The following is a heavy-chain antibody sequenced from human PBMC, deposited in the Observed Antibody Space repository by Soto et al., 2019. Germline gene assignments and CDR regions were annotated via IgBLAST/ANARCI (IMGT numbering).Heavy chain of an antibody. Sequence: PSETLSLTCTVSGGSISSYYWSWIRQPPGKGLEWIGYIYYSGSTNYNPSLKSRVTISVDTSKNQFSLKLSSVTAADTAVYYCARDRPASYDYVWGGYYYYGMDV. CDR2: IYYSGST. V-gene: IGHV4-59*01. CDR1: GGSISSYY. D-gene: IGHD3-16*01. CDR3: ARDRPASYDYVWGGYYYYGMDV. J-gene: IGHJ6*01.